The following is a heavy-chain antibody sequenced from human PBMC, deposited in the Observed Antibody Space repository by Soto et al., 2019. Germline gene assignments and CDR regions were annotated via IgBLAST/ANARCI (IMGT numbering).Heavy chain of an antibody. V-gene: IGHV1-69*06. CDR2: IIPIFGTA. J-gene: IGHJ6*02. Sequence: QVQLVQSGAEVKKPGSSVKVSCKASGGTFSSYAISWVRQAPGQGLEWMGGIIPIFGTANCAQKFQGRVTITADKSTSTAYMELSSLRSEDTAVYYCASPKLGYCTNGVCPKAMYYYYGMDVWGQGTTVTVSS. CDR3: ASPKLGYCTNGVCPKAMYYYYGMDV. CDR1: GGTFSSYA. D-gene: IGHD2-8*01.